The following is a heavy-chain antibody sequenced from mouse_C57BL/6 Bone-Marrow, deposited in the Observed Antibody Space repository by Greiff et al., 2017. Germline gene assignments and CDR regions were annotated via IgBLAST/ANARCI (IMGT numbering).Heavy chain of an antibody. V-gene: IGHV5-15*04. CDR3: ARPMDY. Sequence: EVKLVESGGGLVQPGGSLKLSCAASGFTFSDYGMAWVRQAPRKGPEWVAFISNLAYSIYYADTVTGRVTISRENAKNTLYLEMSSLRSEDTAMYYCARPMDYWGQGTSVTVSS. CDR2: ISNLAYSI. J-gene: IGHJ4*01. CDR1: GFTFSDYG.